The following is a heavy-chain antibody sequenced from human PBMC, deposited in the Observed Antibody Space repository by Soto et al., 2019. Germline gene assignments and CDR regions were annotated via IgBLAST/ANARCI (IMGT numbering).Heavy chain of an antibody. D-gene: IGHD4-17*01. CDR3: ARNPMTTVTTTYYYGMDG. J-gene: IGHJ6*01. CDR1: GDTFSSYA. Sequence: QVQLVQSGAEVKKPGSSVKVCCKASGDTFSSYAIRWVRHAPGQGLEWMGGIIPIFGTATYAQTFQGRVTITADESTCTDDRERSSLRSDDTAGYYWARNPMTTVTTTYYYGMDGLGLVTTGTFAS. CDR2: IIPIFGTA. V-gene: IGHV1-69*12.